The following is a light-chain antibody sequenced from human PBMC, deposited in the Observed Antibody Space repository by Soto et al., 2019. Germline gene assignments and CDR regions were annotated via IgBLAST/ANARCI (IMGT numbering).Light chain of an antibody. Sequence: SYELTQPPSVSVSPGQTARITCSGDALPKQYAYWYQQKPGQAPVLVIYTDSERHSGIPERFSGSSSGTTVTLTISGVQAEDEADYYCQSADSSGTYVVFGGGTKPTVL. V-gene: IGLV3-25*03. CDR3: QSADSSGTYVV. J-gene: IGLJ2*01. CDR2: TDS. CDR1: ALPKQY.